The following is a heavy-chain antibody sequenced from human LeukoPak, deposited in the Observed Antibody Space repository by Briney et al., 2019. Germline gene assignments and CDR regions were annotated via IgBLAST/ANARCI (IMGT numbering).Heavy chain of an antibody. CDR2: IYYSETI. D-gene: IGHD6-6*01. V-gene: IGHV4-59*01. CDR3: VRVGGASSVLSAFDI. CDR1: GGSINSYY. J-gene: IGHJ3*02. Sequence: SETLSLTCTVSGGSINSYYWSWIRQPPGKGLEWIGYIYYSETINYNPSLKSRVTISLGTSKNQVSLKLTSVTAADTAVYYCVRVGGASSVLSAFDIWGQGAMVTVSS.